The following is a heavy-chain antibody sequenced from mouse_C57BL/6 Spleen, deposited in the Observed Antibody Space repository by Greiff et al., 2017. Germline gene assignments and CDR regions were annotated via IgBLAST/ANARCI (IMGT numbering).Heavy chain of an antibody. J-gene: IGHJ4*01. CDR1: GYAFTNYL. Sequence: QVQLQQSGAELVRPGTSVKVSCKASGYAFTNYLIEWVKQRPGQGLEWIGVINPGSGGTNYNEKFKGKATLTADKSSSTAYLQLSSLTSEDSAVYFGAREGGYYAMDYWGQGTSVTVSS. CDR2: INPGSGGT. V-gene: IGHV1-54*01. D-gene: IGHD1-1*02. CDR3: AREGGYYAMDY.